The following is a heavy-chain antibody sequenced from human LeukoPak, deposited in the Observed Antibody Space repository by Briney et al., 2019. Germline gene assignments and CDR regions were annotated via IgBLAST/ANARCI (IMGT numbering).Heavy chain of an antibody. CDR3: ASGEWPQNY. V-gene: IGHV3-53*01. J-gene: IGHJ4*02. Sequence: PGGSLRLSCAASGFTVSGNYMTWVRQAPGKGLEWVSLIYSDGSTFYADSVKGRFTISRENSKNTLYLQMNSLRAEDTAVYYCASGEWPQNYWGQGTLVTVSS. CDR1: GFTVSGNY. D-gene: IGHD3-10*01. CDR2: IYSDGST.